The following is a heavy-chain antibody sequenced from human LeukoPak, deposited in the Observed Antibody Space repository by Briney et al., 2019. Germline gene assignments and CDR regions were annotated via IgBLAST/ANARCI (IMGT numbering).Heavy chain of an antibody. CDR2: VSGSGGST. CDR3: AKALYSSGWYVGY. CDR1: GFTFGSYA. J-gene: IGHJ4*02. V-gene: IGHV3-23*01. D-gene: IGHD6-19*01. Sequence: GGSLRLSCAASGFTFGSYAMSWVRQPPGKGLEGVSAVSGSGGSTYYADSVKGRFTISRDNSKNTLYLQMNSLRAEDTAVYYCAKALYSSGWYVGYWGQGTLVTVSS.